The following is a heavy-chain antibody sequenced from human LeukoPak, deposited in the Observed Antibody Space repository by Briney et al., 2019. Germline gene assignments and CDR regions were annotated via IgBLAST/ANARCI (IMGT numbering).Heavy chain of an antibody. CDR1: GGSISSSSYY. D-gene: IGHD3-10*01. J-gene: IGHJ4*02. CDR2: INHSGST. Sequence: PSETLSLTCTVSGGSISSSSYYWGWIRQPPGKGLEWIGEINHSGSTNYNPSLKSRVTISVDTSKNQFSLKLRSVTAADTAVYYCARGMVRGVITPGYWGQGTLVTVSS. CDR3: ARGMVRGVITPGY. V-gene: IGHV4-39*07.